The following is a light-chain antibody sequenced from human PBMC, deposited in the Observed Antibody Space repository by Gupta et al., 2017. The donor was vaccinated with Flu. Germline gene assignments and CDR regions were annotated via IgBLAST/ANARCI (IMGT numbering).Light chain of an antibody. J-gene: IGKJ4*02. CDR3: RQHNSYPLM. CDR1: QGVGKY. CDR2: AAS. V-gene: IGKV1-17*01. Sequence: DIQMTQSPSSLSASVGDRVTITCRASQGVGKYLGWYQQKPGKAPKVLIYAASNLQAGVPSRFSGSGSGTEFTLTISSLQPEDFATYYCRQHNSYPLMFGRGT.